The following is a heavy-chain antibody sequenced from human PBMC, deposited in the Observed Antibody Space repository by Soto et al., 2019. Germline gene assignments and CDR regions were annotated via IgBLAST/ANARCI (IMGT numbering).Heavy chain of an antibody. J-gene: IGHJ3*02. CDR2: ISSSGSTI. V-gene: IGHV3-48*03. D-gene: IGHD6-13*01. CDR3: ARGLAAAGPAANDAFDI. CDR1: GFTFSSYE. Sequence: PGGSLRLSCAASGFTFSSYEMNWVRQAPGKGLEWVSYISSSGSTIYYADSVKGRFTISRDSAKNSLYLQMNSLRAEDTAVYYCARGLAAAGPAANDAFDIWGQGTMVTVSS.